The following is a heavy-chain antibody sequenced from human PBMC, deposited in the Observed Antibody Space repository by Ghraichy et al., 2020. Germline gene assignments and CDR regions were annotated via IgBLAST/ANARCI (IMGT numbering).Heavy chain of an antibody. D-gene: IGHD3-3*01. J-gene: IGHJ4*02. V-gene: IGHV3-7*03. Sequence: GSLRLSCAASGFTFSSYWMSWVRQAPGKGLEWVANIKQDGSEKYYVDSVKGRFTISRDNAKNSLYLQMNSLRAEDTAVYYCARVPQLPILEWLLYFDYWGKGALVTVSS. CDR3: ARVPQLPILEWLLYFDY. CDR2: IKQDGSEK. CDR1: GFTFSSYW.